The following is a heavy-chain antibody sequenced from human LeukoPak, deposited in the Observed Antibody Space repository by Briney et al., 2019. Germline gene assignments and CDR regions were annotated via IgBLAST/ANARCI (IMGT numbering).Heavy chain of an antibody. CDR2: INPSGGST. Sequence: ASVNVSCKASGYTFTRYYMHWVRQAPGQGLEWMGLINPSGGSTTYAQKFQGRVTMTRDTSTSTVYMELSSLRSEDTAVYYCAREMLRGGVWAFDIWGQGTMVTVSS. CDR1: GYTFTRYY. J-gene: IGHJ3*02. CDR3: AREMLRGGVWAFDI. V-gene: IGHV1-46*01. D-gene: IGHD3-10*01.